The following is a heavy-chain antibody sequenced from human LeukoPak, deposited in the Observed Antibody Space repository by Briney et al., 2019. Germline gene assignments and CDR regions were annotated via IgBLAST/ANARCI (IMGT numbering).Heavy chain of an antibody. D-gene: IGHD2-15*01. CDR3: GKVRVVWVAPEYFQH. Sequence: GGSLRLSCTASGITFGESAMSWFRQAPGKGLEWVGFIRRKAYGGTTQYAASVEGRFTISRDDSKSIAYLQMNSLRAEDMAVYYCGKVRVVWVAPEYFQHWGQGTLVTVSS. J-gene: IGHJ1*01. CDR2: IRRKAYGGTT. CDR1: GITFGESA. V-gene: IGHV3-49*03.